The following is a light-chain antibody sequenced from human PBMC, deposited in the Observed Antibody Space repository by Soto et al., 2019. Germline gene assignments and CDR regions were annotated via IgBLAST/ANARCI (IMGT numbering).Light chain of an antibody. CDR1: SSDVGGYNL. V-gene: IGLV2-14*01. CDR2: DVN. J-gene: IGLJ1*01. CDR3: SSYKSSSTLPYV. Sequence: QSALTQPASVSGSPGQSITISCTRTSSDVGGYNLVSWYQQYPDKAPKLVIFDVNTRPSGVSNRFSGSKSGNTASLTISGLQAEDEADYYCSSYKSSSTLPYVFGTGTKVTVL.